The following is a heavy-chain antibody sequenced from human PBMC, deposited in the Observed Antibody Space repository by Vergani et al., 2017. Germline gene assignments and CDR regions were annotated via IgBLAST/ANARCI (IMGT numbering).Heavy chain of an antibody. V-gene: IGHV1-69*01. CDR3: ARDMKLGEPHYYYYYGMDV. D-gene: IGHD3-10*01. J-gene: IGHJ6*02. CDR1: GGTFSSYA. Sequence: QVQLVQSGAEVKKPGSSVKVSCKASGGTFSSYAISWVRQAPGQGLEWMGGIIPIFGTANYAQKFQGRVTITADESTITAYMELSSLRSEDTAVYYCARDMKLGEPHYYYYYGMDVWGQGTTVTVSS. CDR2: IIPIFGTA.